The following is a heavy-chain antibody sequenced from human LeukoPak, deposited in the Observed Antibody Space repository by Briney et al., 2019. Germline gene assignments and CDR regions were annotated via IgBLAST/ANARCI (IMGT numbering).Heavy chain of an antibody. CDR1: GGSFSGYY. CDR2: INHSGST. V-gene: IGHV4-34*01. CDR3: AGGRRVNYYDSSGYYPD. Sequence: SETLSLTCAVYGGSFSGYYWSWIRQPPGKGREWIGEINHSGSTNYNPSLKSRVTISVDTSKNQFSLKLSSVTAADTAVYYCAGGRRVNYYDSSGYYPDWGQGTLVTVSS. D-gene: IGHD3-22*01. J-gene: IGHJ4*02.